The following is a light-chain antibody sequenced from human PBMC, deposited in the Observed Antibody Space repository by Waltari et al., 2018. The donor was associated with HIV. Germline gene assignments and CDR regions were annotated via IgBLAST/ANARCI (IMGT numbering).Light chain of an antibody. Sequence: QTALTQPASVSGSPGQSITIPCTGTSSDVGAYNLVTWYQQHPGKAPRPIIYDVSEQPAGVSNRFTGSKSGNTASLTISGLQAEDEADYYCCSYVSEIVPCVFGGGTKLTVL. J-gene: IGLJ3*02. CDR3: CSYVSEIVPCV. CDR1: SSDVGAYNL. V-gene: IGLV2-23*02. CDR2: DVS.